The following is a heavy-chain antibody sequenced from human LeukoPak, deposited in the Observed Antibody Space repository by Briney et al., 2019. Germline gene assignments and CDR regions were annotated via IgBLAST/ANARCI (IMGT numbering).Heavy chain of an antibody. CDR1: GFTLSGSA. D-gene: IGHD2-2*01. V-gene: IGHV3-73*01. Sequence: GESLKISCAASGFTLSGSAMHWVRQASGKGLEWVGRIRSKANSYATAYAASVKGRFTISRDDSKNTAYLQMNSLKTEDTAVYYCTRLYCSSTSCYQQDYYYYYMDVWGKGTTVTVSS. J-gene: IGHJ6*03. CDR2: IRSKANSYAT. CDR3: TRLYCSSTSCYQQDYYYYYMDV.